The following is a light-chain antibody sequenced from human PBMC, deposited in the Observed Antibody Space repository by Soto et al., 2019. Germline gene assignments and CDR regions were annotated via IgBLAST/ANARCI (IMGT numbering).Light chain of an antibody. J-gene: IGKJ2*01. CDR2: AAS. CDR3: QQYGASPPYT. Sequence: EIVLTQSPGTLSLSPGESTTLSCRASRGISSSYLAWYQQKPGQAPRLLIYAASTRATGTPDRFRGSGSATDFTLTISRLEPEDSAVYYCQQYGASPPYTFGQGTKLEIK. CDR1: RGISSSY. V-gene: IGKV3-20*01.